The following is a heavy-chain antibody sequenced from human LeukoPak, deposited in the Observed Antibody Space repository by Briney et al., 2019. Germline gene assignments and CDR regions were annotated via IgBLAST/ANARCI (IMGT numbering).Heavy chain of an antibody. CDR1: GFTFDDYA. J-gene: IGHJ4*02. Sequence: GRSLRLSCAASGFTFDDYAMHWVRHAPGKGLEGVSGISWNSGSIGYADSVKGRFTISRDNAKNSLYLQMNSLRAEDTALYYCAKDLHFTMVRGVIINYWGQGTLVTVSS. D-gene: IGHD3-10*01. V-gene: IGHV3-9*01. CDR3: AKDLHFTMVRGVIINY. CDR2: ISWNSGSI.